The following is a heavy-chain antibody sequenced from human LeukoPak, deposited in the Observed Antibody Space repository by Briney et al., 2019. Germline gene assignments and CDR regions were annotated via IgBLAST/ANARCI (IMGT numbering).Heavy chain of an antibody. Sequence: ASVKVSCKASGYTFTSYGISWVRQAPGQGLEWMGWISAYNGNTNYAQKLQGRVTMTTDTSTSTAYMELSSLRSEDTAVYYCATRGGSIAAQNAVFDYWGQGTLVTVSS. CDR1: GYTFTSYG. V-gene: IGHV1-18*01. J-gene: IGHJ4*02. D-gene: IGHD6-6*01. CDR3: ATRGGSIAAQNAVFDY. CDR2: ISAYNGNT.